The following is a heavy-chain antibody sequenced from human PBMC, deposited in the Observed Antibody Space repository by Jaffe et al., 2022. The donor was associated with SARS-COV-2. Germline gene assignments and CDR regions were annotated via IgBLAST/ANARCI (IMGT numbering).Heavy chain of an antibody. J-gene: IGHJ4*02. CDR1: GFTFSSYW. CDR3: ARDLRYDSSAYYYSQFDY. V-gene: IGHV3-7*01. CDR2: IKYDGREK. D-gene: IGHD3-22*01. Sequence: EVQLVESGGGLVQPGGSLRLSCAASGFTFSSYWMSWVRQAPGKGLEWVANIKYDGREKYYEDSVKGRFTISRDNAKNSLYLQMNSLRAEDTAVYYCARDLRYDSSAYYYSQFDYWGQGTLVTVSS.